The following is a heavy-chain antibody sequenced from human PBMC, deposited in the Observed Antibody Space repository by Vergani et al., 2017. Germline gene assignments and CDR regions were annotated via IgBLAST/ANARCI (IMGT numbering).Heavy chain of an antibody. CDR2: IYYSGST. Sequence: QVQLQESGPGLVKPSQTLSLTCTVSGGSISSGGYYWSWIRQHLGKGLEWIGYIYYSGSTYYNPSLKSRVTISVDTSKNQFSLKLSSVTAADTAVYYCAREGYGDYSVDYWGQGTLVTVSS. J-gene: IGHJ4*02. CDR1: GGSISSGGYY. V-gene: IGHV4-31*03. D-gene: IGHD4-17*01. CDR3: AREGYGDYSVDY.